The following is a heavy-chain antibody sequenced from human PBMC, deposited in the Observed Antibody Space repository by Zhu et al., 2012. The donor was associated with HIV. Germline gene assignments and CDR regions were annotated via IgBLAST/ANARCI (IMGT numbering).Heavy chain of an antibody. Sequence: QVQLQESGPGLVKPSETLSLTCTVSGGSISSSSHYWGWIRQSPGKGLEWIGSIYYSGNTYYNPSLKSRVTISVDTSKNQFSLKVSSVTAADTAVYYCARHASRGDDAFDIWGQRGQMVNRLF. J-gene: IGHJ3*02. CDR3: ARHASRGDDAFDI. V-gene: IGHV4-39*01. D-gene: IGHD2-21*01. CDR1: GGSISSSSHY. CDR2: IYYSGNT.